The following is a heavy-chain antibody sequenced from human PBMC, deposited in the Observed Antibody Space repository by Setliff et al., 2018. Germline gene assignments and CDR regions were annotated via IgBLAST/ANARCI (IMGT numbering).Heavy chain of an antibody. Sequence: GGSLRLSCAASGFTLSSYWMHWVRQAPGKGLVWVSRINSDGSSTSYADSVKGRFTISRDNAKNTLYLQMNSLRAEDTAVYYCAKDGQQEAPYAFDMWGQGTMVTVSS. J-gene: IGHJ3*02. CDR1: GFTLSSYW. D-gene: IGHD6-13*01. CDR3: AKDGQQEAPYAFDM. CDR2: INSDGSST. V-gene: IGHV3-74*01.